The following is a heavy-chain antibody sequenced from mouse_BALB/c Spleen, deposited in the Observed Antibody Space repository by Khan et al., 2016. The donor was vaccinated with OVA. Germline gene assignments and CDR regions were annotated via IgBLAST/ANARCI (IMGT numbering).Heavy chain of an antibody. CDR2: INPNNGYT. D-gene: IGHD2-14*01. CDR3: VRDGAYYSNDGWVAY. Sequence: QVQLKQSGAELARPGASVKMSCKASGYTFTSYTIHWIKQRPGQGLEWIGYINPNNGYTNYNQKFKDKATLTTDKSSTTAYLQLSSLTSDDSAVYNSVRDGAYYSNDGWVAYWGQGTLVTVSA. V-gene: IGHV1-4*01. CDR1: GYTFTSYT. J-gene: IGHJ3*01.